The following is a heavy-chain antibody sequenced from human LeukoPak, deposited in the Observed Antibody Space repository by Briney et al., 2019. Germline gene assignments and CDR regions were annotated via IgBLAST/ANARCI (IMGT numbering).Heavy chain of an antibody. Sequence: PSETLSLTCSVSGGSISSSNYYWGWIRQPPGKGLEWIGSIFYGRSTYYNPSLKSRVSIAVDTSKNQFSLKLSSVTAADTAVYYCARLWTRYGLRFDPWGQGTLVTVSS. CDR2: IFYGRST. D-gene: IGHD4-17*01. V-gene: IGHV4-39*01. CDR3: ARLWTRYGLRFDP. J-gene: IGHJ5*02. CDR1: GGSISSSNYY.